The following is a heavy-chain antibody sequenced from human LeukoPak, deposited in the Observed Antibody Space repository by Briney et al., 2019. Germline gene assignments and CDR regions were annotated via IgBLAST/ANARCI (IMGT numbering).Heavy chain of an antibody. CDR3: ASLTTAEAFDI. J-gene: IGHJ3*02. CDR2: IYDSGST. V-gene: IGHV4-59*01. D-gene: IGHD3-22*01. Sequence: PSETLSLTCTVSGGSISIYYWSWIRQPPGKGLEWIGYIYDSGSTNYNPSLKSRVTISVDTSKNQFSLKLSSVTAADTAVYYCASLTTAEAFDIWGQGTMVTVSS. CDR1: GGSISIYY.